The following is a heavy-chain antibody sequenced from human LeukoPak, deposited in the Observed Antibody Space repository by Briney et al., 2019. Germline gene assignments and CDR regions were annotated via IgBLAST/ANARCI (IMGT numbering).Heavy chain of an antibody. CDR3: AREDYYDSSGYSGPDAFDI. CDR2: INPNSGGT. Sequence: GASVKVSCNASGYTFTGYYMHWVRQAPGQGLEWMGWINPNSGGTNYAQKFQGRVTMTRDTSISTAYMELSRLRSDDTAVYYCAREDYYDSSGYSGPDAFDIWGQGTMVTVSP. D-gene: IGHD3-22*01. J-gene: IGHJ3*02. CDR1: GYTFTGYY. V-gene: IGHV1-2*02.